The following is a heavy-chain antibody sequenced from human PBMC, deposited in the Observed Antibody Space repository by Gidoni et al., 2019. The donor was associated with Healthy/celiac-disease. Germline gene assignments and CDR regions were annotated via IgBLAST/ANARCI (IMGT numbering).Heavy chain of an antibody. Sequence: QVQLVESGGGLVKPGGSLRLSCAASGFTFSDYYRSWIRQAPGKGLEWVSYISSSSSYTNYADSVKGRFTISRDNAKNSLYPQMNSLRAEDTAVYYCARGEEYSSLDYWGQGTLVTVSS. CDR3: ARGEEYSSLDY. V-gene: IGHV3-11*05. D-gene: IGHD6-13*01. J-gene: IGHJ4*02. CDR2: ISSSSSYT. CDR1: GFTFSDYY.